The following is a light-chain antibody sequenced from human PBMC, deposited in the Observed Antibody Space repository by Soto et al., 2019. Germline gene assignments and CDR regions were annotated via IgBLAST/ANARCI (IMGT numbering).Light chain of an antibody. Sequence: QSVLTQPPSVSGAPGQRVTISLTGSSSNIGAGYDVHWYQQLPGTAPKLLIYGNSNRPSGVPDRFSGSKSGTSASLAITGLQDEDEADYYCQSYDSSLSGSVVFGGGTKLTVL. CDR3: QSYDSSLSGSVV. J-gene: IGLJ2*01. CDR2: GNS. V-gene: IGLV1-40*01. CDR1: SSNIGAGYD.